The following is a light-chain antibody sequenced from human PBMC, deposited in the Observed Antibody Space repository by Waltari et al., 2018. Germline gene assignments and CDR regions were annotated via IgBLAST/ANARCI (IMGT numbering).Light chain of an antibody. CDR2: SAS. J-gene: IGKJ1*01. Sequence: DIQMTQSPSSLSASVGDTVTITCRKSPNIDRSLNWYHQRPGNATKLLIFSASTLQGGVSSRFSGSGSGTDFTLTISGLQPEDFATYFCQQSHRSPWTFGQGTQVDI. V-gene: IGKV1-39*01. CDR1: PNIDRS. CDR3: QQSHRSPWT.